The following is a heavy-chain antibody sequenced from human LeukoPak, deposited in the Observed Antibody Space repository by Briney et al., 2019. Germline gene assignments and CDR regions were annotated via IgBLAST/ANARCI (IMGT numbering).Heavy chain of an antibody. V-gene: IGHV4-4*07. Sequence: PSETLSLTCTVSGGSISSYYWSWIRQPAGKGLEWIGRIYTSGSTNYNPSLKSRVTMSVDTSKNQFSLKLSSVTAADTAVYYCARDRYGSGKHYFDYWGQGTLVTVSS. CDR1: GGSISSYY. J-gene: IGHJ4*02. CDR3: ARDRYGSGKHYFDY. CDR2: IYTSGST. D-gene: IGHD3-10*01.